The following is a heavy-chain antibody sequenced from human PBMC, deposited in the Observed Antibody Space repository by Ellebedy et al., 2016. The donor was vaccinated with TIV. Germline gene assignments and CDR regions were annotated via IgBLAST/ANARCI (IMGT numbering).Heavy chain of an antibody. J-gene: IGHJ6*02. D-gene: IGHD2-2*01. CDR1: GYTFNSHG. Sequence: AASVKVSCKTSGYTFNSHGISWVRQAPGQGLEWMGWISVYNGDTNYAQKFQGRVTMTTDTSTSTAYMELRSLRSDDTAVYYCARDGQLHGMDVWGQGTMVIVSS. CDR2: ISVYNGDT. V-gene: IGHV1-18*01. CDR3: ARDGQLHGMDV.